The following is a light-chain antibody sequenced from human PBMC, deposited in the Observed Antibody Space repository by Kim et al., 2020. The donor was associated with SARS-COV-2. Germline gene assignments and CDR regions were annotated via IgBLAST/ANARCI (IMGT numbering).Light chain of an antibody. CDR3: NSRDSSRHRI. Sequence: VALGQTVRITCQGDSLRNYYGSWYQQKPGQAPLLVFYGRNHRPSGIPDRFSGSSSGSTTSLTITGAQAEDEADYYCNSRDSSRHRIFGGGTQLTVL. V-gene: IGLV3-19*01. CDR2: GRN. J-gene: IGLJ2*01. CDR1: SLRNYY.